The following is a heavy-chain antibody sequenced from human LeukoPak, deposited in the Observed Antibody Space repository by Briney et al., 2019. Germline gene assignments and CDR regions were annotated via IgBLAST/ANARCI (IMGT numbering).Heavy chain of an antibody. V-gene: IGHV3-23*01. J-gene: IGHJ4*02. CDR1: GFTFSSYA. D-gene: IGHD6-13*01. Sequence: GGSLRLSCAASGFTFSSYAMSWVRQAPGKGLEWVSAISGSGGSTYYADSVKGRFTISRDNSKNTLYLQMNSLRAEDTAVYYCAKDTKGYSSSWYKDYFDYWGQGTLVTVSS. CDR2: ISGSGGST. CDR3: AKDTKGYSSSWYKDYFDY.